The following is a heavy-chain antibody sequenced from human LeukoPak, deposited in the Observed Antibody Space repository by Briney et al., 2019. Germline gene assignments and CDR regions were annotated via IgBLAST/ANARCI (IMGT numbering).Heavy chain of an antibody. CDR1: GGSISSSSYY. J-gene: IGHJ4*02. D-gene: IGHD1-26*01. CDR3: ARDPNEPGSHSDY. V-gene: IGHV4-39*07. Sequence: TSETLSLTCTVSGGSISSSSYYWGWIRQPPGKGLEWIGSIYYSGSTYYNPSLKSRVTISIDTSKNQFSLKLTSVTAADTAVYYCARDPNEPGSHSDYWGQGTLVTVSS. CDR2: IYYSGST.